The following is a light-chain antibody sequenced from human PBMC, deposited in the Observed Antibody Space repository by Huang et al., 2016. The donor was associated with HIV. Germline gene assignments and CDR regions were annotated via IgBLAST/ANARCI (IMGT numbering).Light chain of an antibody. CDR3: QSYYSAPSI. CDR1: HAISNY. J-gene: IGKJ3*01. CDR2: AAS. Sequence: DIQMTQSPSSLSAGVGARVTITCRASHAISNYLAWYQQKPGKVPKLLIYAASTLQSGGPSRFSGRSSGTDFTLTISSLQPEDFATYYCQSYYSAPSIFGPGTKVDIK. V-gene: IGKV1-27*01.